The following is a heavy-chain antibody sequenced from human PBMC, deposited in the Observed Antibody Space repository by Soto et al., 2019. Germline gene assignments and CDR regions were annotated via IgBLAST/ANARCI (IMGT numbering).Heavy chain of an antibody. CDR2: LYWDDDK. J-gene: IGHJ6*02. Sequence: QVTLKESGPTLVKPTQTLTLTCTVSGLSLRKTGVGVGWVRQPPGKALEWLALLYWDDDKRYSPSLRSRLTIVKDISEKQVVLTMTNIDTVDTATYYCVQSRCGGDCLEIYSSHAYNGLDVWGQGTTVTVSS. D-gene: IGHD2-21*02. CDR1: GLSLRKTGVG. V-gene: IGHV2-5*02. CDR3: VQSRCGGDCLEIYSSHAYNGLDV.